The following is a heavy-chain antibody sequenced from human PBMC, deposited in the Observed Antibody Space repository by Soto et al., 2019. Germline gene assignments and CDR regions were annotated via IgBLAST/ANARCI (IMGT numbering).Heavy chain of an antibody. Sequence: QVQLQESGPGLVKTSETMSLTCTASGASVSSYYWSWIRQPPGKGLEWIGHIYNGGRTNYNPSLKSRVIISVDMSNNQVSQKLSAVTAADTAVYYCARTTGWPGFDFWGQGALVTVSS. V-gene: IGHV4-59*02. CDR2: IYNGGRT. CDR1: GASVSSYY. D-gene: IGHD6-19*01. J-gene: IGHJ4*02. CDR3: ARTTGWPGFDF.